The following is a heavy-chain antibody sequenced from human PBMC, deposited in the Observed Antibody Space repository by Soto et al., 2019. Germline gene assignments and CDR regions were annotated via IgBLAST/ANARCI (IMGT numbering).Heavy chain of an antibody. V-gene: IGHV4-59*01. CDR1: GGSITSYY. CDR3: ARDLGGWYWFDP. D-gene: IGHD6-19*01. J-gene: IGHJ5*02. Sequence: QVQLQESGPRLVKPSETLSLTCTVSGGSITSYYWNWIRQPPGKGLQWIGYIYSSGSTMYNPSLTSRVTRSVDTSKNRFSLKLNSVTAADTAVYYCARDLGGWYWFDPWGQGTLVTVSS. CDR2: IYSSGST.